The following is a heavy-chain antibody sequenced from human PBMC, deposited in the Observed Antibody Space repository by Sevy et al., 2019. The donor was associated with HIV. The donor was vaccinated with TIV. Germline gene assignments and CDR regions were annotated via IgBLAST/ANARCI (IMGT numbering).Heavy chain of an antibody. Sequence: GGSLRLSCAASGFVFSSYAMHWVRQAPGKGLEWVAVISYDGSNKDYADSVKGRFTISRDNSNSALYLQMNSLRAEDTVVYHCARERRIIMIGEVYDAFDIWGQGTMVTVSS. J-gene: IGHJ3*02. V-gene: IGHV3-30*04. CDR3: ARERRIIMIGEVYDAFDI. D-gene: IGHD3-22*01. CDR2: ISYDGSNK. CDR1: GFVFSSYA.